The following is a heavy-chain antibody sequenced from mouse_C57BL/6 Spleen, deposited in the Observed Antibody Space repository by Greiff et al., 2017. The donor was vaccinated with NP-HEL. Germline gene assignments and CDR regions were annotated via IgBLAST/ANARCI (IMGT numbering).Heavy chain of an antibody. CDR2: IYPRDGST. CDR3: ARLPYDGYYAMDY. D-gene: IGHD2-3*01. Sequence: VKLMESGPELVKPGASVKLSCKASGYTFTSYDINWVQQRPGQGLEWIGWIYPRDGSTKYNEKFKGKATLNVDTSSHTAYMMHHRLTSEDSAVYFCARLPYDGYYAMDYWGQGTSVTVSS. J-gene: IGHJ4*01. V-gene: IGHV1-85*01. CDR1: GYTFTSYD.